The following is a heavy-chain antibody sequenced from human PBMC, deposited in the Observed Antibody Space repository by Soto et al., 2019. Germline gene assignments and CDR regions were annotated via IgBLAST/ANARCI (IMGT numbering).Heavy chain of an antibody. V-gene: IGHV4-39*01. J-gene: IGHJ4*02. CDR2: IYYSGST. Sequence: SETLSLTCTVSGGSISSYYWGWIRQPPGKGLEWIGSIYYSGSTYYNPSLKSRVTISVDTSKNQFSLKLSSVTAADTAVYYCARHKSEYSSSLDFDYWGQGTLVTVSS. CDR1: GGSISSYY. D-gene: IGHD6-6*01. CDR3: ARHKSEYSSSLDFDY.